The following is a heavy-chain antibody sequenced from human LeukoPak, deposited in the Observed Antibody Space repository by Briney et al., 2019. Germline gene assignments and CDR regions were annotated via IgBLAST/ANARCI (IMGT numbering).Heavy chain of an antibody. J-gene: IGHJ4*02. V-gene: IGHV3-33*06. CDR1: GFTFSSYG. CDR3: AKQEFSGFSSSAEWYFDY. CDR2: IWYDGSNE. Sequence: GGSLRLSCAASGFTFSSYGMHWVRQAPGKGLEWVAVIWYDGSNEYYADSVKGRFTISRDNSKNTLYLQMNSLRAEDTAVYYCAKQEFSGFSSSAEWYFDYWGQGTLVTVSS. D-gene: IGHD6-13*01.